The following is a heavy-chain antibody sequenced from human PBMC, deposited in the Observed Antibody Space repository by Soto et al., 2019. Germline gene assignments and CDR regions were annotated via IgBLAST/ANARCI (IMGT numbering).Heavy chain of an antibody. J-gene: IGHJ6*03. Sequence: PGGSLRPSCAASGFTFSSYSMNWVRQAPGKGLEWVSSISSSSSYIYYADSVKGRFTISRDNAKNSLYLQMNSLRAEDTAVYYCARVSSGKIYYYYMDVWGKGTTVTVSS. CDR1: GFTFSSYS. CDR2: ISSSSSYI. D-gene: IGHD3-10*01. V-gene: IGHV3-21*01. CDR3: ARVSSGKIYYYYMDV.